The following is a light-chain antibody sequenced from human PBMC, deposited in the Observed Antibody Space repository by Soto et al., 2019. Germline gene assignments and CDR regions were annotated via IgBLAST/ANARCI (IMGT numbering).Light chain of an antibody. CDR2: GAS. CDR3: QKYDTAPLT. Sequence: IQVAQVPFSPSPSLWDRVSISLRASRDISNYLAWYQQKPGQVPRLLISGASTLHSGVPSRFSGSGSGTDFTLTITSLQPEDIATYFCQKYDTAPLTFGGGTKVDIK. CDR1: RDISNY. V-gene: IGKV1-27*01. J-gene: IGKJ4*01.